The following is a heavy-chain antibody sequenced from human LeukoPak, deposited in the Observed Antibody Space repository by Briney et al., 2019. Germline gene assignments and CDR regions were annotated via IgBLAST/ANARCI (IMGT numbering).Heavy chain of an antibody. CDR2: IYYSGST. Sequence: SETLSLTCTVSDGSSISSSWNWIRQPPGKGLEWIGYIYYSGSTKYNPSLESRVTISVDTSKNQISLNLRSVTAADTAIYYCARRQQTGGDNGLHNWFDPWGQGTLVTVSS. CDR1: DGSSISSS. V-gene: IGHV4-59*08. J-gene: IGHJ5*02. CDR3: ARRQQTGGDNGLHNWFDP. D-gene: IGHD2-21*01.